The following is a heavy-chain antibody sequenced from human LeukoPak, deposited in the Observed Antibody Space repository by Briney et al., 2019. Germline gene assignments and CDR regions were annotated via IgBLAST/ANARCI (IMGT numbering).Heavy chain of an antibody. D-gene: IGHD3-10*01. CDR3: VRRGLIVTEYLER. CDR2: ISSSSSTT. Sequence: PGGSLRLSCAASGFTFSTFSMNWVRQAPGKGPEWVSYISSSSSTTYYADSVKGRFTISRDNAKNSLYLQMNSLRAEDTAVYYCVRRGLIVTEYLERWGQGTLVIVSS. CDR1: GFTFSTFS. J-gene: IGHJ1*01. V-gene: IGHV3-48*04.